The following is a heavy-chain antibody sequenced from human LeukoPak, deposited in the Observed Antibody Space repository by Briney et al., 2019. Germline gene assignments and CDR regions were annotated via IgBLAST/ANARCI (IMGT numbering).Heavy chain of an antibody. CDR2: ISGSGGST. CDR3: AKDKSYDFWTFFDY. CDR1: GFTFSSYA. J-gene: IGHJ4*02. Sequence: GGSLRLSCAASGFTFSSYAMSWVRQAPGKGREWVSAISGSGGSTYYADSVKGRFTISRDNSKNTLYLQMNSLRAEDTAVYYCAKDKSYDFWTFFDYWGQGTLVTVSS. V-gene: IGHV3-23*01. D-gene: IGHD3-3*01.